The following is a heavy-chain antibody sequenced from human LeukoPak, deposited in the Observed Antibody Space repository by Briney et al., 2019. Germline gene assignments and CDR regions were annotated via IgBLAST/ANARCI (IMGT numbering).Heavy chain of an antibody. Sequence: GGSLRLSCAASGFTFSSYEMNWVRQAPGKGLEWVSYISSSGSTIYYADSVKGRFTISRDNAKNSLYLQMNSLKPEDTAVYYCASVAEAAAFDSWGQGTLVTVSS. CDR3: ASVAEAAAFDS. V-gene: IGHV3-48*03. CDR1: GFTFSSYE. CDR2: ISSSGSTI. D-gene: IGHD6-13*01. J-gene: IGHJ4*02.